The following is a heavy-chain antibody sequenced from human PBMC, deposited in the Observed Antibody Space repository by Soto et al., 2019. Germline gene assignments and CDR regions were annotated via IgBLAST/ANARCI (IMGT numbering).Heavy chain of an antibody. CDR3: ARSAVTMIVVALEGWFDP. Sequence: PSETLSLTCTVSGGSIISSSYYWGWIRKPPGKGLEWIGSIYYSGSTYYNPSLKSRVTISVDTSKNQFSLRLSSVTAADTAVYYCARSAVTMIVVALEGWFDPWGQGTLVTVSS. V-gene: IGHV4-39*01. D-gene: IGHD3-22*01. J-gene: IGHJ5*02. CDR1: GGSIISSSYY. CDR2: IYYSGST.